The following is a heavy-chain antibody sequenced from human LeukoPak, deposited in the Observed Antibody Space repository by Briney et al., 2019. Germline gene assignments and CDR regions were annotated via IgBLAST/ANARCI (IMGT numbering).Heavy chain of an antibody. J-gene: IGHJ4*02. Sequence: ASVKVSCKASGYTSSEYYIHWVRQAPGQGLEWMGIINPSGGSTSYAQKFQGRVTMTRDTSTSTVYMELSSLRSEDTAVYYCARDLLGVVHWGQGTLVTVSS. CDR3: ARDLLGVVH. CDR1: GYTSSEYY. V-gene: IGHV1-46*01. CDR2: INPSGGST. D-gene: IGHD3-3*01.